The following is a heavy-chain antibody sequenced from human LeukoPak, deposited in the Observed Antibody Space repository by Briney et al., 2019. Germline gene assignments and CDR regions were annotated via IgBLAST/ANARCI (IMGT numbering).Heavy chain of an antibody. CDR1: GFTFSNYW. Sequence: PGGSLRLSCAASGFTFSNYWMTWVRQAPGKGLEWVANIKQDETEKYYVDSVKGRFTISRDNAKNSLFLQMNSLRAEDTAVYYCARDLGSGWTPIEYWGQGTLVTVSS. CDR2: IKQDETEK. D-gene: IGHD6-19*01. CDR3: ARDLGSGWTPIEY. V-gene: IGHV3-7*05. J-gene: IGHJ4*02.